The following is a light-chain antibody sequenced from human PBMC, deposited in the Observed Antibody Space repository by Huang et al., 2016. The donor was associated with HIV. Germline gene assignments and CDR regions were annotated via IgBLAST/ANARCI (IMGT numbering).Light chain of an antibody. Sequence: VLTQSPVTLSVSAGESATLSCRASQNINNNLAWYQQKPGQAPSLLFYGASTRVIGLPGRFNGSASGTQFTLTITSLQSEDFTVYYCQQYNIWPYTFGQGTKVEIK. CDR1: QNINNN. CDR3: QQYNIWPYT. J-gene: IGKJ2*01. CDR2: GAS. V-gene: IGKV3-15*01.